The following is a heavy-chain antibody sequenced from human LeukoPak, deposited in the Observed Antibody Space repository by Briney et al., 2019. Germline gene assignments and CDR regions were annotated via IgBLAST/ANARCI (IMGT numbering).Heavy chain of an antibody. Sequence: TSETLSLTCSVSGGSITNYYWSWIRQSPGKGLEWIGFIYNTGRTNYNPSLRSRVTMSIDTSKNQFSLKLSSVTAADTAVYYCARQGELAIDYWGQGTLVTVSS. CDR2: IYNTGRT. J-gene: IGHJ4*02. D-gene: IGHD1-26*01. V-gene: IGHV4-59*08. CDR3: ARQGELAIDY. CDR1: GGSITNYY.